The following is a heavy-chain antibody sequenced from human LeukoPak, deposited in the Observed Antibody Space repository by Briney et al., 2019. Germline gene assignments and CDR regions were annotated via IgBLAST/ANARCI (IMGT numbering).Heavy chain of an antibody. J-gene: IGHJ6*03. CDR2: ISAYNGNT. D-gene: IGHD3-9*01. V-gene: IGHV1-18*01. CDR3: ARAILTGYYIQEGYYYYMDV. CDR1: GYTFTSYG. Sequence: ASVKVSCKASGYTFTSYGISWVRQAPGQGLEWMGWISAYNGNTNYAQKLQGRVTMTTDTSTSTAYMELRSLRSDDTAVYYCARAILTGYYIQEGYYYYMDVWGKGTTVTVSS.